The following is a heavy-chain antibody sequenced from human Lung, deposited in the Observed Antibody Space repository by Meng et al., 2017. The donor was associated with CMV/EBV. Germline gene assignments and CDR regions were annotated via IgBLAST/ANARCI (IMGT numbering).Heavy chain of an antibody. CDR2: INPDGSAK. V-gene: IGHV3-7*01. CDR3: ARSSSR. D-gene: IGHD6-6*01. J-gene: IGHJ4*02. CDR1: GFTFSSYW. Sequence: GESLKISCAASGFTFSSYWMSWVRQAPGKGLEWVANINPDGSAKYYVDSVKGRFTISRDNAMNSLYLQMNSLRAEDTAVYYCARSSSRWGQGTLVTVSS.